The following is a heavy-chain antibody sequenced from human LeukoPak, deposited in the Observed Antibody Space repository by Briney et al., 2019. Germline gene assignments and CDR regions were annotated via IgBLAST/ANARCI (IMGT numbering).Heavy chain of an antibody. CDR2: INYSGNT. J-gene: IGHJ4*02. CDR3: ARGYDY. CDR1: GGSFSGYY. Sequence: SETLSLTCAVYGGSFSGYYWSWIRQSPGKGLEWIGMINYSGNTYYNPSLWSRATISVDTSTNQFSLNLNSVTAADTAVYYCARGYDYWGQGTLVTVSS. V-gene: IGHV4-34*01.